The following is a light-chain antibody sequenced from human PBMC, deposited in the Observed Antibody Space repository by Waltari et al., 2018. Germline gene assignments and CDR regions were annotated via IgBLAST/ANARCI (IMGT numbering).Light chain of an antibody. CDR2: SAS. V-gene: IGKV3-11*01. CDR1: QSVSSY. CDR3: YQHSSGYFT. Sequence: VILTQSPATLSLSPGERATLSCRASQSVSSYLAWYQQQPGQAPRLLIHSASSRATGIPDRFSGSGSGTEFTLTSSSLEPEDVGVYHCYQHSSGYFTVGPGTKLDIK. J-gene: IGKJ3*01.